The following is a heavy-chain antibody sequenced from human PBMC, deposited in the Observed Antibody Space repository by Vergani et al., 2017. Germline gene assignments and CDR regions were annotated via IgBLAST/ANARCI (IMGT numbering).Heavy chain of an antibody. J-gene: IGHJ4*02. D-gene: IGHD2-21*02. Sequence: QVQLVESGGGVVQPGRSLRLSCAASGFTFRSYGMHWVRQAPGKGLEWVAVISYDGSNKYYADSVKGRFTISRDNSKNTLYLQMNSLRAEDTAVYYCAKEGRYCGGDCYSALLDYWGQGTLVTVSS. V-gene: IGHV3-30*18. CDR3: AKEGRYCGGDCYSALLDY. CDR1: GFTFRSYG. CDR2: ISYDGSNK.